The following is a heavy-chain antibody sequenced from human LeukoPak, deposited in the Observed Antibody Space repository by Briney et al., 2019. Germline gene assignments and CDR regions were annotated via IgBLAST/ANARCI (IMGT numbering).Heavy chain of an antibody. J-gene: IGHJ5*01. CDR2: IKRGGNEK. Sequence: PGGSLRLSCAASGFTFSSYWMNWVRQAPGKGLEWVANIKRGGNEKNYVDSVKGRFSISRDNAKNSLYLQMDSLRAEDTAVYYCAKEGAYPIITYDSWGQGALVTVSS. D-gene: IGHD3-10*01. CDR1: GFTFSSYW. CDR3: AKEGAYPIITYDS. V-gene: IGHV3-7*01.